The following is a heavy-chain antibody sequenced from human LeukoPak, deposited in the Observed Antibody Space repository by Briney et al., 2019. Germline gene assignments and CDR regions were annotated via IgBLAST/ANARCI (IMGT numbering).Heavy chain of an antibody. CDR2: IYYSGST. CDR3: ASLGDYYDSSGQPFGY. D-gene: IGHD3-22*01. CDR1: GGSISSYY. V-gene: IGHV4-59*01. J-gene: IGHJ4*02. Sequence: SETLSLTCTVSGGSISSYYWSWIRQPPGKGLEWVGYIYYSGSTNYNPSLKSRATISVDTSKNQFSLKLSSVTAADTAVYYCASLGDYYDSSGQPFGYWGQGTLVTVSS.